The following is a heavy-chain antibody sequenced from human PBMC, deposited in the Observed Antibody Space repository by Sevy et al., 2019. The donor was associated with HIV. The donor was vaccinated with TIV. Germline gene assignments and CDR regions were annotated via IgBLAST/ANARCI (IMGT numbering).Heavy chain of an antibody. J-gene: IGHJ4*02. D-gene: IGHD3-22*01. CDR1: GFTFSSYA. CDR3: ARGQLKTQGSGPYYYDSSGYQGGY. Sequence: GGSLRLSCAASGFTFSSYAMHWVRQAPGKGLEWVAVISYDGSNKYYADSVKGRFTISRDNSKNTLYLQMNSLGAEDTAVYYCARGQLKTQGSGPYYYDSSGYQGGYWGQGTLVTVSS. CDR2: ISYDGSNK. V-gene: IGHV3-30-3*01.